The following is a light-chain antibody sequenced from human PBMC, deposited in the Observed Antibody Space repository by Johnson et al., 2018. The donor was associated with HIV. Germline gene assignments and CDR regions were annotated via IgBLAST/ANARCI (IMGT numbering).Light chain of an antibody. J-gene: IGLJ1*01. CDR1: SSNIGNNY. Sequence: QAVLTQPPSVSAAPGQKVTISCSGSSSNIGNNYVSWYQQLPGTAPKLLIYESNKRPSGIPDRFSGSKSGTSASLAISGLQPEDEADYYCATWDDSLNGPYVFGTGTKVTVL. V-gene: IGLV1-51*02. CDR3: ATWDDSLNGPYV. CDR2: ESN.